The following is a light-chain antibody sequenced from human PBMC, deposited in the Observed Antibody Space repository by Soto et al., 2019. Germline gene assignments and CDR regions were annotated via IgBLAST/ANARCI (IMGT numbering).Light chain of an antibody. CDR2: DAS. CDR3: QQYNSYWT. CDR1: QSISNW. J-gene: IGKJ1*01. Sequence: DIQMTQSPSTLSASVGDRVTITCRAGQSISNWLAWYQQKPGKAPKLLIYDASSLESGVPSRFSGSGSGTEFTLTISSLQPDDFATYYCQQYNSYWTFGPGTKLEIK. V-gene: IGKV1-5*01.